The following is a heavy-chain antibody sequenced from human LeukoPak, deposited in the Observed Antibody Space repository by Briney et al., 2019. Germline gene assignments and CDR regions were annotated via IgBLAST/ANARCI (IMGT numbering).Heavy chain of an antibody. V-gene: IGHV3-53*01. J-gene: IGHJ4*02. CDR3: ARGGYDSSGYLAYYFDY. CDR1: GFTVSSNY. CDR2: IYSGGST. D-gene: IGHD3-22*01. Sequence: GGSLRLSCAASGFTVSSNYMSWVRQAPGKGLEWVSVIYSGGSTYYADSVKGRFTISRDNSKNTLYLQMNSLRAEDTAVYYCARGGYDSSGYLAYYFDYWGQGTLVTVSS.